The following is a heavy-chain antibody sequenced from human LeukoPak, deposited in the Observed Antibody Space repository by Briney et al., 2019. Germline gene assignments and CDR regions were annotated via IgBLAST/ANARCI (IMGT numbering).Heavy chain of an antibody. Sequence: SGTLSLTCAVSGGSISSSNWWSWVRQPPGKGLEWIGYIYYSGSTNYNPSLKSRVTISLDTSKNQFSLKLSSVTAADTAMCYCARLYCSRTSCLFDSWGQGTLVTVSS. D-gene: IGHD2-2*01. V-gene: IGHV4-4*02. J-gene: IGHJ4*02. CDR3: ARLYCSRTSCLFDS. CDR2: IYYSGST. CDR1: GGSISSSNW.